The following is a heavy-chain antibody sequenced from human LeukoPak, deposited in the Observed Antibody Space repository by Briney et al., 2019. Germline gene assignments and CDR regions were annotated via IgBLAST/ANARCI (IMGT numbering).Heavy chain of an antibody. CDR3: AKATGTLGN. Sequence: GGSLRLSCAASGFTFSSFEMNWVRQAPGKGLEWVSYISSSGATKYYADSVKGRFTISRDNSKNTLYLQMNSLTAEDTAIYYCAKATGTLGNWGQGTLVTVSS. D-gene: IGHD1-1*01. J-gene: IGHJ4*02. CDR1: GFTFSSFE. V-gene: IGHV3-48*03. CDR2: ISSSGATK.